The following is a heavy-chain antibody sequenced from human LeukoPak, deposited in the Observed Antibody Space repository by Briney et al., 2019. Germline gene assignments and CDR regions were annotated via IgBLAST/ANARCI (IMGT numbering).Heavy chain of an antibody. CDR2: IYTSGST. D-gene: IGHD2-21*02. CDR3: ARHTNIVVVTATYNWFDP. J-gene: IGHJ5*02. Sequence: SETLSLTCTVSGGSISSYYWSWIRQPPGKGLEWIGYIYTSGSTNYNPSLKSRVTISVDTSKNQFSLKLSSVNAADTAVYYCARHTNIVVVTATYNWFDPWGQGTLVTVSS. CDR1: GGSISSYY. V-gene: IGHV4-4*09.